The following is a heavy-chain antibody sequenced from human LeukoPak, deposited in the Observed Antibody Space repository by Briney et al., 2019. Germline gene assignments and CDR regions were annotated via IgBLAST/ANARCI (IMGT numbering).Heavy chain of an antibody. CDR1: GFTFSSYW. CDR2: IASDGSST. Sequence: GESLKLSCAASGFTFSSYWMNWVRQAPGKGLVWVSRIASDGSSTTYADSVKGRFSISRDNAKNTLCLQMNSLRVEDTAVCYCARGRPHGNDYWGQGTLVTVSS. V-gene: IGHV3-74*01. CDR3: ARGRPHGNDY. J-gene: IGHJ4*02. D-gene: IGHD4-23*01.